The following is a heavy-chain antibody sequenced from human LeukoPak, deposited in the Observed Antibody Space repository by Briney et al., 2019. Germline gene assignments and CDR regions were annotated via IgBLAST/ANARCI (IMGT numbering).Heavy chain of an antibody. Sequence: GGSLRLSCAASGFTFRNYAMSWVRQAPGKGLEWVSTISGSGGSTYYADSVKGRFTISRDNSKNTLYLQMNNLRAEDTAVYYCAKCPMAYYYYMDVWGKGTTVTVSS. CDR1: GFTFRNYA. CDR2: ISGSGGST. J-gene: IGHJ6*03. CDR3: AKCPMAYYYYMDV. D-gene: IGHD3-10*01. V-gene: IGHV3-23*01.